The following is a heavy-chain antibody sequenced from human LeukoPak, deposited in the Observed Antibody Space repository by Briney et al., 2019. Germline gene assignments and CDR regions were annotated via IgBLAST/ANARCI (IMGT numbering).Heavy chain of an antibody. V-gene: IGHV3-30-3*01. CDR3: ARVTMPYYYYGMDV. D-gene: IGHD2-2*01. CDR1: GFTFSSYA. J-gene: IGHJ6*02. CDR2: ISYDGSNK. Sequence: PGGPLRLSCAASGFTFSSYAMHWVRQAPGKGLEWVAVISYDGSNKYYADSVKGRFTISRDNSKNTLYLQMNSLRAEDTAVYYCARVTMPYYYYGMDVWGQGTTVTVSS.